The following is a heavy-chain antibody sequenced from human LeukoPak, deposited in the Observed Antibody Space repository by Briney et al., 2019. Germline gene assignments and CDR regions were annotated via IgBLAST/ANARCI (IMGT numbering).Heavy chain of an antibody. CDR1: GGTFSSYA. V-gene: IGHV1-69*05. CDR3: ARGELHYDSSGYSFDY. CDR2: IIPIFGTA. D-gene: IGHD3-22*01. J-gene: IGHJ4*02. Sequence: SVKVSCKASGGTFSSYAVSWVRQAPGQGLEWMGGIIPIFGTANYAQKFQGGVTITTDESTSTAYMELSSLRSEDTAVYYCARGELHYDSSGYSFDYWGQGTLVTVSS.